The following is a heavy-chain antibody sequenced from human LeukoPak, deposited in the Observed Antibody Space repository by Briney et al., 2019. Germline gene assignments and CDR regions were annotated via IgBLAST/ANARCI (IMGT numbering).Heavy chain of an antibody. CDR1: GGSFSGYY. CDR3: AGSKLYSSSWYGY. D-gene: IGHD6-13*01. V-gene: IGHV4-34*01. Sequence: SETLSLTCAVYGGSFSGYYWSWIRQPPGKGLEWIGEINHSGSTNYNPSLKSRVTISVDTSKNQFSLKLSSVTAADMAVYYCAGSKLYSSSWYGYWGQGTLVTVSS. J-gene: IGHJ4*02. CDR2: INHSGST.